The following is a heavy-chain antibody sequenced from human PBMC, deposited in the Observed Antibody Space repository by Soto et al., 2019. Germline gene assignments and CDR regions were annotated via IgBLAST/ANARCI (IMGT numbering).Heavy chain of an antibody. J-gene: IGHJ5*02. Sequence: QVQLMQSGAEVKKPGASVKVSCKASGYTFTTYDINWVRQAPGQGLEWMGWMNPNRTNTGYAEKLQGRVTVTRDTSISTAYMGLSSLRYDDTAVYYCVRGGFLAHDHVIIAPATLGFDPWGQGTLVTVSS. CDR2: MNPNRTNT. V-gene: IGHV1-8*01. CDR1: GYTFTTYD. D-gene: IGHD2-2*01. CDR3: VRGGFLAHDHVIIAPATLGFDP.